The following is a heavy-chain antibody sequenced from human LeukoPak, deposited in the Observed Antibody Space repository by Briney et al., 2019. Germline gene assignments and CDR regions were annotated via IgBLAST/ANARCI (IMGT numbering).Heavy chain of an antibody. CDR3: ARGYLAVAGDY. CDR1: GFTLSSYS. J-gene: IGHJ4*02. CDR2: ISSSSSYI. Sequence: GGSLRLSCAASGFTLSSYSMNWVRQAPGKGLEWVSSISSSSSYIYYADSVKGRFTISRDNAKDSLYLQMNSLRAEDTAVYYCARGYLAVAGDYWGQGTLVTVSS. V-gene: IGHV3-21*01. D-gene: IGHD6-19*01.